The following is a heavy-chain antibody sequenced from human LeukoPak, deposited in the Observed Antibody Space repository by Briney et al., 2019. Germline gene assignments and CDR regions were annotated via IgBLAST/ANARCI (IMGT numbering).Heavy chain of an antibody. CDR1: GGSISSSSHY. CDR2: IYYNGST. V-gene: IGHV4-39*01. J-gene: IGHJ4*02. Sequence: PSETLSLTCTVSGGSISSSSHYWGWIRQPPGKGLEWIGTIYYNGSTYYNPSLKSRVTISVDTSKNQFSLKLTSVTAADTAVYYCASWQPLHYWGQGTLVTVSS. D-gene: IGHD6-13*01. CDR3: ASWQPLHY.